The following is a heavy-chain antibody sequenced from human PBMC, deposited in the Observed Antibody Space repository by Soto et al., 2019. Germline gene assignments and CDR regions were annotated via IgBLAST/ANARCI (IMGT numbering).Heavy chain of an antibody. J-gene: IGHJ6*03. D-gene: IGHD3-3*01. CDR3: ARATSVGYDCWSGYYYYMDV. Sequence: ASVKVYCKASGYTFTSYGISWMRQAPGQGLEWMGWISAYNGNTNYAQKLQGRVTMTTDTSTSTAYMELRSLRSDDTAVYYCARATSVGYDCWSGYYYYMDVWGKRTTVTVSS. V-gene: IGHV1-18*01. CDR1: GYTFTSYG. CDR2: ISAYNGNT.